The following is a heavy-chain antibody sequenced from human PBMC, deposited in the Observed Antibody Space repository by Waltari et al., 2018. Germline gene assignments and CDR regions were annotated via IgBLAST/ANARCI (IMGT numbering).Heavy chain of an antibody. J-gene: IGHJ3*02. V-gene: IGHV4-39*01. CDR2: IYYSGST. CDR3: ARQFDYDFWSGYYGGDAFDI. Sequence: QLQLQESGPGLVKPSETLSLTCTVSGGSISSSSYYWGWIRQPPGKGLEWIGSIYYSGSTYYNPSLKSRVTISVDTSKNQFSLKLSSVTAADTAVYYCARQFDYDFWSGYYGGDAFDIWGQGTMVTVSS. D-gene: IGHD3-3*01. CDR1: GGSISSSSYY.